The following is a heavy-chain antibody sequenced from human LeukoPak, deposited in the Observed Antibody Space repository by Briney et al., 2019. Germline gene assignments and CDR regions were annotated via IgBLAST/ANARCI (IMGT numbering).Heavy chain of an antibody. CDR1: GYTFTGYY. CDR2: INPNSGGT. J-gene: IGHJ4*02. Sequence: ASVKVSCKASGYTFTGYYMHWVRQAPGQGLEWKGRINPNSGGTNYAQKFQGRVTMTRDTSISTAYMELSRLRSDDTAVYYCARAHYVWGSYRFNYWGQGTLVTVSS. V-gene: IGHV1-2*06. D-gene: IGHD3-16*02. CDR3: ARAHYVWGSYRFNY.